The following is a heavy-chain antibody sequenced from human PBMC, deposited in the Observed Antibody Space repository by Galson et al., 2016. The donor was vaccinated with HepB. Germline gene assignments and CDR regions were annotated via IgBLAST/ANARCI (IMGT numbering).Heavy chain of an antibody. V-gene: IGHV4-31*03. Sequence: TLSLTCTVSGDSINSGGYYWSWIRQRPGKGLEWIGYIYYSGSTYYNPSLKSRVVISADTSKNQFSLKLNSVTAADTAIYYCARSQPLFGVDNWGQGTLVTVSS. CDR2: IYYSGST. CDR3: ARSQPLFGVDN. J-gene: IGHJ4*02. D-gene: IGHD3-3*01. CDR1: GDSINSGGYY.